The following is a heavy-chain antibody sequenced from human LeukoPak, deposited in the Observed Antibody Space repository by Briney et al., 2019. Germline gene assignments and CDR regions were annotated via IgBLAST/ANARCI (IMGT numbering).Heavy chain of an antibody. D-gene: IGHD4-17*01. V-gene: IGHV1-46*01. CDR3: ARDREDDYGDYLSLGDFYPD. J-gene: IGHJ4*02. Sequence: GASVKVSCKASGYTFTSYYMHWVRQAPGQGLEWMGIINPSGGSTSYAQKFQGRVTMTRDTSTSTVYMELSSLRSEDTAVYYCARDREDDYGDYLSLGDFYPDWGQGTLVTVSS. CDR1: GYTFTSYY. CDR2: INPSGGST.